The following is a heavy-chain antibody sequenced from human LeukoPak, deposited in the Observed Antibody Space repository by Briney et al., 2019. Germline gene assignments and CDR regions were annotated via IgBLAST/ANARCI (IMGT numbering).Heavy chain of an antibody. CDR2: IYSGGST. D-gene: IGHD3-10*01. Sequence: GGSLRLSCAASGFTFSSYAMSWVRQAPGKGLEWVSVIYSGGSTYYADSVKGRFTISRDNSKNTLYLQMNSLRAEDTAVYYCASRFYGSGSYYKEDWFDPWGQGTLVTVSS. CDR1: GFTFSSYA. CDR3: ASRFYGSGSYYKEDWFDP. J-gene: IGHJ5*02. V-gene: IGHV3-66*01.